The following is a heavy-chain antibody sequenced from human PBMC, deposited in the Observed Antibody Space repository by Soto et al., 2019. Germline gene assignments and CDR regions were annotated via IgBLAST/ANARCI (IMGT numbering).Heavy chain of an antibody. CDR3: ARDIASWFDS. D-gene: IGHD6-13*01. CDR2: MSYDGSTK. Sequence: GGSLRLSCATSGFTFSSYGMHWVRQAPGKGLEWVAVMSYDGSTKYYTDSVKGRFTISRDNSKNTLFLQMTSLRAEDTAVFYCARDIASWFDSWGQGTLVTVSS. J-gene: IGHJ5*01. V-gene: IGHV3-30*03. CDR1: GFTFSSYG.